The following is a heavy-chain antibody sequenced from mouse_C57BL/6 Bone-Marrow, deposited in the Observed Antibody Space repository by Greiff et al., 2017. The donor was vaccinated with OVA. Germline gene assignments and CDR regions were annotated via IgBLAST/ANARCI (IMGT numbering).Heavy chain of an antibody. D-gene: IGHD2-2*01. CDR3: ARRDGYDPDWFAY. Sequence: QVQLQQPGAELVMPGASVKLSCKASGYTFTSYWMHWVKQRPGQGLEWIGEIDPSDSYTNYNQKFKGKSTLTVDKSSSTAYMQLSSLTSEDSAVYYCARRDGYDPDWFAYWGQGTLVTVSA. V-gene: IGHV1-69*01. CDR2: IDPSDSYT. CDR1: GYTFTSYW. J-gene: IGHJ3*01.